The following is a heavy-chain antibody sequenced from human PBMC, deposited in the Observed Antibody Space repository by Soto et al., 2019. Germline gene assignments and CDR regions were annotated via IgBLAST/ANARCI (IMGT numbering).Heavy chain of an antibody. CDR2: IIPILGIA. V-gene: IGHV1-69*02. D-gene: IGHD6-19*01. Sequence: SVKVSCKASGGTFSSYTISWVRQAPGQGLEWMGRIIPILGIANYAQKFQGRVTITADKSTSTAYMELSSLRSEDTAVYYCATSSIAVARNDAFDIWGQGTMVTVSS. CDR1: GGTFSSYT. CDR3: ATSSIAVARNDAFDI. J-gene: IGHJ3*02.